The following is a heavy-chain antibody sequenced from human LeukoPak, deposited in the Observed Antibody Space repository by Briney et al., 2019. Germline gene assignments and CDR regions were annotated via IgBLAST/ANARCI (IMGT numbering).Heavy chain of an antibody. Sequence: PGGSLRLSCAASGFTFSSYEMNWVRQAPGRGLEWVSYISSIGSITYYTDSVKGRFTISRDTAKDSLYLQMNSLRVEDTAVYYCARKFGGVFNYWGQGTLVTVSS. D-gene: IGHD3-16*01. J-gene: IGHJ4*02. CDR1: GFTFSSYE. CDR2: ISSIGSIT. V-gene: IGHV3-48*03. CDR3: ARKFGGVFNY.